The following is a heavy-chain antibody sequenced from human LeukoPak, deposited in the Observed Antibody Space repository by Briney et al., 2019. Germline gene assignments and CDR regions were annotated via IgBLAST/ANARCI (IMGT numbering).Heavy chain of an antibody. V-gene: IGHV4-34*01. Sequence: SETLSLTCAVCGGSFSGYYWRWIRQPPGKGLEWIGEINHSGSTNYNPSLKSRVTISVDTSKNQFSLKLSSVTAADTAVYYCARRMYYDFWSGYYTGFDYWGQGTLVTVSS. J-gene: IGHJ4*02. CDR3: ARRMYYDFWSGYYTGFDY. CDR2: INHSGST. CDR1: GGSFSGYY. D-gene: IGHD3-3*01.